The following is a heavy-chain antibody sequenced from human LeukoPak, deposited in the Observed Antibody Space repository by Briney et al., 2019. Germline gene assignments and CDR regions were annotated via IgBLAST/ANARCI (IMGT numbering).Heavy chain of an antibody. D-gene: IGHD1-26*01. Sequence: SVKVSCKASGGTFSSYAISWVRQAPGQGLEWMGRIIPIYGTANYAQKFQGRVTITTDESTSTAYMELSSLRSEDTAVYYCAREGELYGSLDYWGQGTLVTVSS. J-gene: IGHJ4*02. CDR3: AREGELYGSLDY. CDR2: IIPIYGTA. CDR1: GGTFSSYA. V-gene: IGHV1-69*05.